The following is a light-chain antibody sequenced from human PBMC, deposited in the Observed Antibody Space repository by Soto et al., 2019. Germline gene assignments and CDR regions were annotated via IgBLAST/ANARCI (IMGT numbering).Light chain of an antibody. CDR3: CSSALSSSFYV. V-gene: IGLV2-23*01. Sequence: QSALTQPASVSGSPGQSITISCTGTSGDVGSYNLVSWYQQHPDKAPKLMIYEDTKRPSGVSDRFSGSTSGNTASLTISGLQAEDEADYYCCSSALSSSFYVFGTGTKLTVL. CDR2: EDT. CDR1: SGDVGSYNL. J-gene: IGLJ1*01.